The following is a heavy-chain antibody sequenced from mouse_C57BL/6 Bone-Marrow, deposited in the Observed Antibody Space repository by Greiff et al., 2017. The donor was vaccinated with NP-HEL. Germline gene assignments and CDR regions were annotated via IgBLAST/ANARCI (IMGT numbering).Heavy chain of an antibody. D-gene: IGHD1-1*01. Sequence: EVNLVESGGGLVKPGGSLKLSCAASGFTFSDYGMHWVRQAPEKGLEWVAYISSGSSTIYYADTVKGRFTISRDNAKNTLFLQMTSLRSEDTAMYYCARKNGSSYDYAMDYWGQGTSVTVSS. CDR1: GFTFSDYG. V-gene: IGHV5-17*01. J-gene: IGHJ4*01. CDR3: ARKNGSSYDYAMDY. CDR2: ISSGSSTI.